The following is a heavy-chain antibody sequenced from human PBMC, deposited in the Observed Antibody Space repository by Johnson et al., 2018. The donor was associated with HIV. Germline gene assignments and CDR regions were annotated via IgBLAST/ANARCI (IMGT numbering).Heavy chain of an antibody. CDR3: ARGVRDSSGYPFAFDI. CDR2: INWNGGST. Sequence: VQLVESGGGVVRPGGSLRLSCAASGFTFDDYGMSWVRQAPGKGLEWVSGINWNGGSTGYADSVKGRFTLSRDNAKNSLYVQMNSLRAEDTALYYCARGVRDSSGYPFAFDIWGQGTMVIVPS. V-gene: IGHV3-20*04. J-gene: IGHJ3*02. D-gene: IGHD3-22*01. CDR1: GFTFDDYG.